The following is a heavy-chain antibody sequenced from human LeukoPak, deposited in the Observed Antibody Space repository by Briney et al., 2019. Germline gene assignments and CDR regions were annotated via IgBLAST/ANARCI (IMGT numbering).Heavy chain of an antibody. CDR3: AGGIVTMIVVIDY. CDR2: ISYDGSNK. Sequence: HPGGSLRLSCAASGFTFSGYAIHWVRQAPGKGLEWVAVISYDGSNKYYADSVKGRFTISRDNSKNTLYLQMDSLRAEDTAVYYCAGGIVTMIVVIDYWGQGTLVTVSS. D-gene: IGHD3-22*01. V-gene: IGHV3-30*04. CDR1: GFTFSGYA. J-gene: IGHJ4*02.